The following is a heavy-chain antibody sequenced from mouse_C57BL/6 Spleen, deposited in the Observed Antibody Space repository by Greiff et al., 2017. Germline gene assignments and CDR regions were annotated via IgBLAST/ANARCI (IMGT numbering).Heavy chain of an antibody. CDR1: GYAFSSSW. Sequence: QVQLQQSGPELVKPGASVKISCKASGYAFSSSWLNWVKQRPGKGLEWIGRIYPGDGDTNYNGKFKGKATLTADKSSSTAYMQLSSLTSEDSAVYFCARLVTYAMDYWGQGTSVTVSS. V-gene: IGHV1-82*01. D-gene: IGHD2-2*01. CDR3: ARLVTYAMDY. CDR2: IYPGDGDT. J-gene: IGHJ4*01.